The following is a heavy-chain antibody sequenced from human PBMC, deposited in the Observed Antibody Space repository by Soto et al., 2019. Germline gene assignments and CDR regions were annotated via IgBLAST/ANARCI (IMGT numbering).Heavy chain of an antibody. Sequence: QVQLVESGGGVVQPGRSLRLSCAASGFTFSSYAMHWVRQAPGKGLEWVAVISYDRSNKYYADSVKGRFTISRDNSKNTLYLQMNSLRAEDTAVYYCASDSTVTGSFDIWGQGTMVTVSS. J-gene: IGHJ3*02. CDR3: ASDSTVTGSFDI. CDR1: GFTFSSYA. V-gene: IGHV3-30-3*01. CDR2: ISYDRSNK. D-gene: IGHD4-17*01.